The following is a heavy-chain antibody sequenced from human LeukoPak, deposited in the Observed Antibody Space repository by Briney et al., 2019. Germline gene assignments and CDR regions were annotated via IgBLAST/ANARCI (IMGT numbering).Heavy chain of an antibody. V-gene: IGHV4-39*01. D-gene: IGHD3-22*01. CDR2: IYYSGST. Sequence: PSETLSLTCTVSGGSISSSSYYWGWIRQPPGKGLEWIGSIYYSGSTYYNPSLKSRVTISVDTSKNQFSLKLSSVTAADTAVCYCASSDSSGYYPRGDYWGQGTLVTVSS. CDR3: ASSDSSGYYPRGDY. CDR1: GGSISSSSYY. J-gene: IGHJ4*02.